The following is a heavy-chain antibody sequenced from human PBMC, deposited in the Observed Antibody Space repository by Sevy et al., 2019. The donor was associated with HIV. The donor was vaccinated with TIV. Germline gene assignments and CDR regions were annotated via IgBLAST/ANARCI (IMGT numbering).Heavy chain of an antibody. CDR3: ATDNITNPGAFDI. Sequence: ASVKVSCKVSGYTLTELSMHWVRQAPGKGLEWRGGFDPEDGEKIYAQKFQGRVTMTEDTSTDTAYMELSSLRSEDTAVYYCATDNITNPGAFDIWGQGTMVTVSS. CDR1: GYTLTELS. J-gene: IGHJ3*02. D-gene: IGHD3-3*01. CDR2: FDPEDGEK. V-gene: IGHV1-24*01.